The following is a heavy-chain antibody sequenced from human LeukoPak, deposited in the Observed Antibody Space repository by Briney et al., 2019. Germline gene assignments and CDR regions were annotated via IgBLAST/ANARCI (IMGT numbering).Heavy chain of an antibody. CDR3: AREGGYYFDY. V-gene: IGHV3-30-3*01. CDR2: ISYDGSNK. J-gene: IGHJ4*02. CDR1: GFTFSSYA. D-gene: IGHD3-10*01. Sequence: GGSLRLSCAASGFTFSSYAMHWVRQAPGKGLEWVAVISYDGSNKYYADSVKGRFTISRDNSKNTLYPQMNSLRAEDTAVYYCAREGGYYFDYWGQGTLVTVSS.